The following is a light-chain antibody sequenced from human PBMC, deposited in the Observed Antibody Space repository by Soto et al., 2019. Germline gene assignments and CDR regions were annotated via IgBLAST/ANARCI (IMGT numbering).Light chain of an antibody. CDR1: QSVSSNY. CDR3: QQYGWSPYT. J-gene: IGKJ2*01. V-gene: IGKV3-20*01. Sequence: EIGLTQSPGTLALSPGERAPLSCRASQSVSSNYLAWYQQKPGQAPRLLIYGASSRATCIPDRFSGSGSGTDFTLTISRLEPEDFAVYYCQQYGWSPYTFGQGPKLEIK. CDR2: GAS.